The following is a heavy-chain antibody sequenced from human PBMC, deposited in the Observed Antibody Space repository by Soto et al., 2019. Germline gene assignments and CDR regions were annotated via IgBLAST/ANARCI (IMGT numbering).Heavy chain of an antibody. CDR3: ARGFMIPVLVGYYYGMDV. CDR1: GGTFSSYA. Sequence: SVKVSCKASGGTFSSYAISWVRQAPGQGLEWMGGIIPIFGTANYAQKFQGRVTITADESTSTAYMELSSLRSEDTAVYYCARGFMIPVLVGYYYGMDVWGQGTTVTVSS. CDR2: IIPIFGTA. J-gene: IGHJ6*02. D-gene: IGHD2-8*02. V-gene: IGHV1-69*13.